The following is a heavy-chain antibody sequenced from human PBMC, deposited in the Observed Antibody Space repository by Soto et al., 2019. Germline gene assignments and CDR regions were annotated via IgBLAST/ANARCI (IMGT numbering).Heavy chain of an antibody. D-gene: IGHD6-13*01. CDR3: AHLTQQQLRSLSGFFDY. CDR2: IYWNDDK. Sequence: GSGPTLVNPTQTLTLTCTFSGFSLSTSGVGVGWIRQPPGKALEWLALIYWNDDKRYSPSLKSRLTITKDTSKNQVVLTMTNMDPVDTATYYCAHLTQQQLRSLSGFFDYWGQGTLVTVSS. V-gene: IGHV2-5*01. CDR1: GFSLSTSGVG. J-gene: IGHJ4*02.